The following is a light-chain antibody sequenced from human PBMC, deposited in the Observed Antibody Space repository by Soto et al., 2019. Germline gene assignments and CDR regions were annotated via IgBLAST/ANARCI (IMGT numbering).Light chain of an antibody. CDR1: QTVSSNY. J-gene: IGKJ1*01. CDR2: AAS. Sequence: EVVLTQSPGTLSLSPGERATLSCRASQTVSSNYLAWYQQKPGQSPNLLIYAASTRATGIPDRFSASGSGTDFTLTISRLEPEDFGVYYCQQYGDSPRTFGQGTKVDIK. V-gene: IGKV3-20*01. CDR3: QQYGDSPRT.